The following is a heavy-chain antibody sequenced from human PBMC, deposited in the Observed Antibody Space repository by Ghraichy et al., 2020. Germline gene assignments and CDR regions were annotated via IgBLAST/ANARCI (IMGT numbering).Heavy chain of an antibody. Sequence: LSLTCAASVFAFSSYWMTWVRQAPGKGLEWVANIKQDGGEKYYVDSVKGRFAISRDNAKNSLYLQMNSLRADDTAVYYCARPRGVLYYYSMDVWGQGTTVTAS. CDR3: ARPRGVLYYYSMDV. CDR1: VFAFSSYW. D-gene: IGHD3-10*01. CDR2: IKQDGGEK. V-gene: IGHV3-7*01. J-gene: IGHJ6*02.